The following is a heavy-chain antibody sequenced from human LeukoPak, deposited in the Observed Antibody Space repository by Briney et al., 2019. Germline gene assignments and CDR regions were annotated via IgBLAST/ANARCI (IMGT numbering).Heavy chain of an antibody. Sequence: SETLSLTCTVSGGSISSSSYYWGWIRQPPGKGLEWIGSIYYSGSTYYSPSLTSRVTVSVDTSENQFSLKLSSVTAADTAVYYCARLDYGDYVSFLDYWGQGTLVTVSS. V-gene: IGHV4-39*07. CDR2: IYYSGST. CDR1: GGSISSSSYY. CDR3: ARLDYGDYVSFLDY. D-gene: IGHD4-17*01. J-gene: IGHJ4*02.